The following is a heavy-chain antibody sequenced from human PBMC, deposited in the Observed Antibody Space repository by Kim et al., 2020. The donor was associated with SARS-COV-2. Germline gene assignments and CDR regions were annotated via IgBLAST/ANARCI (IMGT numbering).Heavy chain of an antibody. V-gene: IGHV7-4-1*02. D-gene: IGHD3-10*01. J-gene: IGHJ6*02. CDR3: ARELPGITMVRGLYYYGMDV. CDR1: GYTFTSYA. CDR2: INTNTGNP. Sequence: ASVKVSCKASGYTFTSYAMNWVRQAPGQGLEWMGWINTNTGNPTYAQGFTGRFVFSLDTSVSTAYLQISSLKAEDTAVYYCARELPGITMVRGLYYYGMDVWGQGTTVTVSS.